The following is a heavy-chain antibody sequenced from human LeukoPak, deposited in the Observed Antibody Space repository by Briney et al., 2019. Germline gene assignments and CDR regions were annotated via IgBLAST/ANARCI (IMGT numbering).Heavy chain of an antibody. V-gene: IGHV4-39*01. D-gene: IGHD6-19*01. CDR3: AIPMTGYSSGWFH. CDR1: GGSISSSSYY. CDR2: IYYSGSN. J-gene: IGHJ4*02. Sequence: SETLSLTCTVSGGSISSSSYYWGWIRQPPGKGLEWIGNIYYSGSNYYNPSLKSRVTMSVDTSKNQFSLKLTSVTAADTAVYYCAIPMTGYSSGWFHWGQGTLVTVSS.